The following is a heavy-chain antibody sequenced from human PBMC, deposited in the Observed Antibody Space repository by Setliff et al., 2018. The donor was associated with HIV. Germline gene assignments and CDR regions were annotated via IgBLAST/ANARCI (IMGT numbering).Heavy chain of an antibody. Sequence: SVKVSCKASGGILSTYATIWVRQGPGQGLEWLGGIIPLFGRASYAQKFQGRVTITADESTNTAYMELSSLRSGDTAVYYCARETAPAHYYGSGSYRLHAFDVWGQGTMVTVSS. CDR3: ARETAPAHYYGSGSYRLHAFDV. CDR2: IIPLFGRA. D-gene: IGHD3-10*01. CDR1: GGILSTYA. V-gene: IGHV1-69*13. J-gene: IGHJ3*01.